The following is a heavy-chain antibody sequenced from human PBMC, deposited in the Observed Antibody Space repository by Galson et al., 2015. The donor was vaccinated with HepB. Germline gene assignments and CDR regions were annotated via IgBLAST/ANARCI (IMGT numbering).Heavy chain of an antibody. D-gene: IGHD5-12*01. CDR2: IKEDGSEK. Sequence: SLRLSCAASGFTFSNYWMSWVRQAPGKGLEWVANIKEDGSEKYYVDSVKGRFTISRDDAKNSLYLQMNSLRAEDTSVYYCARDRWLRLRSEKLFDYWGQGTLVTVSS. CDR3: ARDRWLRLRSEKLFDY. V-gene: IGHV3-7*01. CDR1: GFTFSNYW. J-gene: IGHJ4*02.